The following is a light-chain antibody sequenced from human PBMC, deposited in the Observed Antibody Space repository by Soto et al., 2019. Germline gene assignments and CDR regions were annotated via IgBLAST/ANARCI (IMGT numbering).Light chain of an antibody. CDR2: AAS. CDR3: QHDT. CDR1: QGISNY. J-gene: IGKJ5*01. V-gene: IGKV1-16*02. Sequence: DIQMTQYPSSLCACLLDIVTITCRASQGISNYLGWFQQKPGKAPKSLIYAASSLQSGVPSKFSGSGSGTDFTLTISSLQPENFATYYCQHDTFGQVTRLEIK.